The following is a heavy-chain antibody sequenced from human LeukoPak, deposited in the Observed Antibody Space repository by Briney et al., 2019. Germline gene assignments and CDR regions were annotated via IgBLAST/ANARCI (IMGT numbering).Heavy chain of an antibody. D-gene: IGHD5-18*01. CDR2: INHSGST. Sequence: TSETLSFTCAVYGGSFSGYYWSWIRQPPGKGLEWIGEINHSGSTNYNPSLKSRVTISVDTSKNQFSLKLSSVTAADTAVYYCARGRDTAMVVYYYYYGMDVWGQGTTVTVSS. CDR1: GGSFSGYY. CDR3: ARGRDTAMVVYYYYYGMDV. V-gene: IGHV4-34*01. J-gene: IGHJ6*02.